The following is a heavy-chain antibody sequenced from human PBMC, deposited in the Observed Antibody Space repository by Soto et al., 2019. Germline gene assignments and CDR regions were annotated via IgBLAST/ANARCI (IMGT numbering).Heavy chain of an antibody. Sequence: HPGGSLRLSCEVSGFTLTSYGMNWVRQAPDKGLEWVSTIGRGGDTFYADSVRGRFTISRDNSKNTLFLQMNSLRAEGTALYFCAKDGTTAGIHYYGMDIWGQGTTVTVSS. CDR1: GFTLTSYG. J-gene: IGHJ6*02. V-gene: IGHV3-23*01. CDR2: IGRGGDT. D-gene: IGHD1-1*01. CDR3: AKDGTTAGIHYYGMDI.